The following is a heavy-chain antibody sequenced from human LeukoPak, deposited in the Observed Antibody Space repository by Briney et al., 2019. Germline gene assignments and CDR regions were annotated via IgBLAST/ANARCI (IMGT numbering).Heavy chain of an antibody. J-gene: IGHJ4*02. Sequence: GRSLRLSCAASGFTFDIYAMHWVRQAPGKGLEWVSGISWNSGIIDYADSVKGRFTISRDNAKNSLSLQMNSLRAEDTALYYCAKALPMAPFDYCGQGTLVTVSS. CDR2: ISWNSGII. D-gene: IGHD3-10*01. CDR3: AKALPMAPFDY. CDR1: GFTFDIYA. V-gene: IGHV3-9*01.